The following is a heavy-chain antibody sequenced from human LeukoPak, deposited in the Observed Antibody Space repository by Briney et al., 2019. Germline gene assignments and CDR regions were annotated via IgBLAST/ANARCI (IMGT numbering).Heavy chain of an antibody. CDR2: IYYSGSM. Sequence: PSETLSLTCTVSGDSISSSSHYWGWIRQPPGKGLEYIGSIYYSGSMYYNPSLKSRVTMSVDTSKNQFSLKLSSVTAADTAVYYCARHAGVPAAVWPHDAFDIWGQGTMVTVSS. CDR1: GDSISSSSHY. J-gene: IGHJ3*02. CDR3: ARHAGVPAAVWPHDAFDI. V-gene: IGHV4-39*01. D-gene: IGHD2-2*01.